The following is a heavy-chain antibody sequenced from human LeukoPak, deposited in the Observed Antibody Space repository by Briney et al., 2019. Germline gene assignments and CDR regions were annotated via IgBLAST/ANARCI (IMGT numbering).Heavy chain of an antibody. CDR3: ARSVEVATGCDY. Sequence: GGSLRLSCAASGFTFSSYGMHWVRQAPGEGLEWVAVIWYDGSNKYYADSVKGRFTTSRDNSKNTLYLQMNSLRAEDTAVYYCARSVEVATGCDYWGQGTLVTVSS. V-gene: IGHV3-33*01. J-gene: IGHJ4*02. CDR1: GFTFSSYG. CDR2: IWYDGSNK. D-gene: IGHD5-12*01.